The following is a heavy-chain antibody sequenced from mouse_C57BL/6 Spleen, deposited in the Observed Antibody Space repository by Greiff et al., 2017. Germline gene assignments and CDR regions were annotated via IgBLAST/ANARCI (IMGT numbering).Heavy chain of an antibody. Sequence: QVQLKESGAELVRPGTSVKVSCKASGYAFTNYLIEWVKQRPGQGLEWIGVINPGSGGTNYNEKFKGKATLTADKSSSTAYMQLSSLTSEDSAVYFCAREDYGNHLDYWGQGTTLTVSS. D-gene: IGHD2-1*01. CDR2: INPGSGGT. CDR1: GYAFTNYL. J-gene: IGHJ2*01. CDR3: AREDYGNHLDY. V-gene: IGHV1-54*01.